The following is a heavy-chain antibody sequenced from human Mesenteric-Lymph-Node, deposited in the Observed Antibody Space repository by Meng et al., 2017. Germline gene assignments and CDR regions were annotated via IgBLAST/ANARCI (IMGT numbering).Heavy chain of an antibody. D-gene: IGHD3-22*01. J-gene: IGHJ1*01. CDR1: GFFFNNFA. CDR3: ARSAYYGTTGYYFRD. V-gene: IGHV3-74*01. CDR2: INADGRTT. Sequence: GESLKISCAASGFFFNNFAIHWVRQAPGEGLVWVSRINADGRTTTYADSVKGRFTISRDNARNTLYLQMNSLRVEDTAVYYCARSAYYGTTGYYFRDWGQGTLVTVSS.